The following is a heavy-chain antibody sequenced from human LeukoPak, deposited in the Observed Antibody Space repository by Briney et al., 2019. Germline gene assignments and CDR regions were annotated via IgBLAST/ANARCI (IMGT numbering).Heavy chain of an antibody. J-gene: IGHJ2*01. D-gene: IGHD6-19*01. CDR1: GGSISSYY. CDR2: IYTSGST. V-gene: IGHV4-4*07. Sequence: PSETLSLTYTVSGGSISSYYWSWIRQPAGKGLEWIGRIYTSGSTNYNPSLKSRVTMSVDTSKNQFSLKLSSVTAADTAVYYCASAHSSGWSYWYFDLWGRGTLVTVSS. CDR3: ASAHSSGWSYWYFDL.